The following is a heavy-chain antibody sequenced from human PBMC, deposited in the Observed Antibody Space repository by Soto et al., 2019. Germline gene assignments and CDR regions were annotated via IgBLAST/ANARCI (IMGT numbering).Heavy chain of an antibody. Sequence: TSETLSLTCAVSGYSISSGYYWGWIRQPPGKGLEWIGSIYHSGSTYYNPSLKSRVTISVDTSKNQFSLKLSSVTAADTAVYYCARDFSGRITIFGVAPGPWFDPWGQGTLVTVS. CDR3: ARDFSGRITIFGVAPGPWFDP. D-gene: IGHD3-3*01. J-gene: IGHJ5*02. V-gene: IGHV4-38-2*02. CDR1: GYSISSGYY. CDR2: IYHSGST.